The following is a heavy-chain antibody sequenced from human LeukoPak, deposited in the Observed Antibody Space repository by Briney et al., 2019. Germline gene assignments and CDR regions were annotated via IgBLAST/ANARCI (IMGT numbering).Heavy chain of an antibody. CDR1: GGTFSSYA. D-gene: IGHD2-15*01. CDR3: ASYRYCSGGSCYPNYYYYYGMDV. J-gene: IGHJ6*02. Sequence: ASVKVSCKASGGTFSSYAISWVRQAPGQGLEWMGGIIPIFGTANYAQKFQGRVTITADESTSTAYMELSSLRSEDTAVYYCASYRYCSGGSCYPNYYYYYGMDVWGQGTTVTVSS. V-gene: IGHV1-69*13. CDR2: IIPIFGTA.